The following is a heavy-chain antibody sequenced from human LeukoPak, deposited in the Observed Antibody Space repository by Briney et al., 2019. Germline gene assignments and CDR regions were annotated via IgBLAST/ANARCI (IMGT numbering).Heavy chain of an antibody. CDR3: ARSPLLDI. CDR1: GFTFDDYA. CDR2: ISWNSGSI. V-gene: IGHV3-9*01. J-gene: IGHJ3*02. D-gene: IGHD5-24*01. Sequence: GGSLRLSCAASGFTFDDYAMHWVRQAPGKGLEWVSGISWNSGSIGYADSVKGRFTISRDNSKNTLYLQMNSLRAEDTAVYYCARSPLLDIWGQGTMVTVSS.